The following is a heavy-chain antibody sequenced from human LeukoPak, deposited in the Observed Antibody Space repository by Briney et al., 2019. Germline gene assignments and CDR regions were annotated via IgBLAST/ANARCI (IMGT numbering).Heavy chain of an antibody. CDR1: GFTFSSYD. Sequence: GRSLRLSCAASGFTFSSYDMHWVRQAPGKGLEWVASISSDGNNKYYVGSVEGRFTISRDNSRNTLYLQMNSLRTEDTAVYYCAKAGAYDSSGYYYYLDYWGQGTLVTVPS. CDR2: ISSDGNNK. J-gene: IGHJ4*02. V-gene: IGHV3-30*18. CDR3: AKAGAYDSSGYYYYLDY. D-gene: IGHD3-22*01.